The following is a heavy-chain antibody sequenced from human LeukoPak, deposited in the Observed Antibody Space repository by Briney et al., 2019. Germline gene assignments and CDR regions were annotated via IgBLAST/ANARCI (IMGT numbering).Heavy chain of an antibody. CDR3: ARGANRVFDY. J-gene: IGHJ4*02. CDR2: TYYRSKWYN. D-gene: IGHD1-14*01. CDR1: GDSVSSSTDA. Sequence: SQTLSLTCAISGDSVSSSTDAWNWIRQSPSRGLEWLGRTYYRSKWYNDYAVSMESRITINPDTSKNQFSLQLNSVTPEDTAVYYCARGANRVFDYWGQGTLVTVSS. V-gene: IGHV6-1*01.